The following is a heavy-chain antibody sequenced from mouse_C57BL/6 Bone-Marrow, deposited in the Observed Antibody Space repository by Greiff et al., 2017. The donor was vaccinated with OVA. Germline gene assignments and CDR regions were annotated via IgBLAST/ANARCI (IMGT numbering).Heavy chain of an antibody. CDR2: IHPSDSDT. J-gene: IGHJ2*01. Sequence: QVQLQQPGAELVKPGASVKVSCKASGYTFTSYWMHWVQQTPGQGLEWIGRIHPSDSDTNYNQKFKGKATLTVDKSSSTAYLQLSSLTSEDSAVYYCAILYYDGCSLFDYWGQGTTLTVSS. D-gene: IGHD1-1*01. CDR1: GYTFTSYW. CDR3: AILYYDGCSLFDY. V-gene: IGHV1-74*01.